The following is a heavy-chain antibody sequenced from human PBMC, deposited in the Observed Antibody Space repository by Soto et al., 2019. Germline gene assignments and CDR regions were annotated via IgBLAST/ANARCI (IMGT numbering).Heavy chain of an antibody. D-gene: IGHD3-10*01. CDR1: GFTFSSYG. Sequence: QVQLVESGGGVGQPGRSLRLSCAASGFTFSSYGMYWVRQAPGKELEWVARISYDGSDQFYGHSVKGRFTISRDNSKNTLYLQMTSLRSEEAAVYYCAKDTGADYWLQGTVMTV. V-gene: IGHV3-30*18. CDR2: ISYDGSDQ. CDR3: AKDTGADY. J-gene: IGHJ4*02.